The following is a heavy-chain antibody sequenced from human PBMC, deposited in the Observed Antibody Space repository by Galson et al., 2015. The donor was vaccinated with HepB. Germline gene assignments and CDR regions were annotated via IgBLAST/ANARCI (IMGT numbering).Heavy chain of an antibody. CDR2: IYTSGST. CDR1: GGSISSGSYY. J-gene: IGHJ4*02. D-gene: IGHD5-24*01. CDR3: ARGTNGEMATEDY. Sequence: TLSLTCTVSGGSISSGSYYWSWIRQPAGKGLEWIGRIYTSGSTNYNPSLKSRVTISVDTSKNQFSLKLSSVTAADTAVYYCARGTNGEMATEDYWGQGTLVTVSS. V-gene: IGHV4-61*02.